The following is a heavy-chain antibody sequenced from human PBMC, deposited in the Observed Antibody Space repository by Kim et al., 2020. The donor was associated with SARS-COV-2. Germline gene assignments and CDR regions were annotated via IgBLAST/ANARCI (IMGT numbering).Heavy chain of an antibody. CDR2: MNPNIGNA. V-gene: IGHV1-8*01. CDR1: GYTFTSYD. J-gene: IGHJ4*02. D-gene: IGHD1-1*01. CDR3: ARGVRTTSNYDY. Sequence: ASVKVSCKASGYTFTSYDLNWVRQATGQGLEWMGWMNPNIGNAGYAQKFQGRVTMTMDPSITTAYMELSSLRSEDTAVYYCARGVRTTSNYDYWGQGTLV.